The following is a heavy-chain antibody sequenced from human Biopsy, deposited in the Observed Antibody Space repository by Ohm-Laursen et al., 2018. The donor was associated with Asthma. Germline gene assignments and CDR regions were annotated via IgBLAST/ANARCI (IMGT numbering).Heavy chain of an antibody. Sequence: GSLRLSCSASGFAVSRDHMFWVRQAPGKGLEWVSVIYSGGTSHTADFVRGRFTISRDYSKNTLYLQMHSQRAEDTAVYYCARGDSSNWSHYYFDYWGQGTLVTVSS. CDR3: ARGDSSNWSHYYFDY. CDR1: GFAVSRDH. V-gene: IGHV3-53*01. J-gene: IGHJ4*02. CDR2: IYSGGTS. D-gene: IGHD3-22*01.